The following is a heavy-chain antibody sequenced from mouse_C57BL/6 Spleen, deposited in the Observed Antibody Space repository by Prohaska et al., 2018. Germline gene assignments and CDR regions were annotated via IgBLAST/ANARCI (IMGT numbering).Heavy chain of an antibody. D-gene: IGHD2-3*01. CDR1: GFSLSTSGMG. J-gene: IGHJ2*01. CDR3: ARSDGYYLLFDY. Sequence: QVTLKESGPGILQSSQTLSLTCSFSGFSLSTSGMGVSWIRQPSGKGLEWLAHIYCDDDKRYNPALKSRLTICKDTSRNQVFLKITSVDTADTATYYCARSDGYYLLFDYWGQGTTLTVSS. CDR2: IYCDDDK. V-gene: IGHV8-12*01.